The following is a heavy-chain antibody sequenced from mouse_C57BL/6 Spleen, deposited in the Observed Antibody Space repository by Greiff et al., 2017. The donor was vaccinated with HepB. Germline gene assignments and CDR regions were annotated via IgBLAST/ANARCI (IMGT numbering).Heavy chain of an antibody. V-gene: IGHV1-26*01. CDR2: INPNNGGT. CDR3: ARRGDGYYAFDY. Sequence: VQLQQSGPELVKPGASVKISCKASGYTFTDYYVNWVKQSHGKSLEWIGDINPNNGGTSYNQKFKGKATLTVDKSSSTAYMELRSLTSEDSAVYYCARRGDGYYAFDYWGQGTTLTVSS. CDR1: GYTFTDYY. D-gene: IGHD2-3*01. J-gene: IGHJ2*01.